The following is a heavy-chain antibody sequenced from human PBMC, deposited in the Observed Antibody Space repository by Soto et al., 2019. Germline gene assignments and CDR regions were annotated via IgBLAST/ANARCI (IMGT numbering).Heavy chain of an antibody. V-gene: IGHV3-21*01. Sequence: EVQLVESGGGLVKPGGSLRLSCAASGFTFSSYSMNWVRQAPGKGLEWVSSISSSSSYIYYADSVKGRFTISRDNAKNSLYLQMNSLRAEDTAVYYCARDLGQTKDCSGGSCPVSYWGQGTLVTVSS. CDR2: ISSSSSYI. CDR1: GFTFSSYS. J-gene: IGHJ4*02. D-gene: IGHD2-15*01. CDR3: ARDLGQTKDCSGGSCPVSY.